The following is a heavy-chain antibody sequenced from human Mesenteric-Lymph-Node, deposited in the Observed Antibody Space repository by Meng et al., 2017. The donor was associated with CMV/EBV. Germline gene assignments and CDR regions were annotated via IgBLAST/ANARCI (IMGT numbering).Heavy chain of an antibody. D-gene: IGHD6-13*01. CDR3: ARATGHYSSSWVFDS. V-gene: IGHV4-31*02. CDR2: IYYSGNT. Sequence: SGGSVNGGGYYWSWIRQHPGKGLEWIGFIYYSGNTYCDPSLKSRLAISVDRSKNQFSLKLTSVTAADTAVYYCARATGHYSSSWVFDSWGQGTLVTVSS. CDR1: GGSVNGGGYY. J-gene: IGHJ4*02.